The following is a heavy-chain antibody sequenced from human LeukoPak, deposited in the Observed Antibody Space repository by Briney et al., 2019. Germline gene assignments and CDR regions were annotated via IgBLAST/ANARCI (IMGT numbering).Heavy chain of an antibody. CDR3: TRASISSTPYYFDY. D-gene: IGHD5-12*01. CDR2: IRNKANSCTT. V-gene: IGHV3-72*01. CDR1: GFTFSDHY. J-gene: IGHJ4*02. Sequence: GGSLRLSCAASGFTFSDHYMDWVRQAPGKGLEWVCRIRNKANSCTTEYAASVKGRFTVSRDDSKNSLFLQMLSLKTEDTAMYYCTRASISSTPYYFDYWGQGALVTVSS.